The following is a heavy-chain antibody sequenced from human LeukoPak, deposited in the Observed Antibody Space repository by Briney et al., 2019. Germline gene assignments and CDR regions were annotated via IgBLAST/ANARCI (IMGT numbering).Heavy chain of an antibody. Sequence: SETLSLTCTVSGGSLSSGSYYWSWIRQPAGKGLEWIGRIYTSGSTNYNPSLKSRVTMSVDTSKNQFSLKLSSVTAADTAVYYCARETSLTTVTTQKDYYYYYMDVWGKGTTVTVPS. J-gene: IGHJ6*03. CDR3: ARETSLTTVTTQKDYYYYYMDV. D-gene: IGHD4-11*01. CDR1: GGSLSSGSYY. V-gene: IGHV4-61*02. CDR2: IYTSGST.